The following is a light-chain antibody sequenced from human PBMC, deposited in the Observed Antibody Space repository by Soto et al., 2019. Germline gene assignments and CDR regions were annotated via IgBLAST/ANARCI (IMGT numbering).Light chain of an antibody. V-gene: IGKV3-15*01. CDR2: AAS. CDR3: QQYNNWPRT. CDR1: ESISSN. J-gene: IGKJ1*01. Sequence: IVLTQSPGTLSVSPWETATLSCRASESISSNLAWYQQKPGQAPRLLIHAASTRATGVPARFSGSGSGTEFTLTISSLQSGDFAVYYCQQYNNWPRTFGQGTKVDIK.